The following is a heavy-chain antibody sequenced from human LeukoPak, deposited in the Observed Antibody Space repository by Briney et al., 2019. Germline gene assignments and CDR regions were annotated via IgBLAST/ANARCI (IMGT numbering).Heavy chain of an antibody. J-gene: IGHJ3*02. CDR2: IYYGGST. CDR3: AREEYCSSTSCYEARWAFDI. Sequence: SETLSLTCTVSGGSISSYYWSWIRQPPGKGLEWIGYIYYGGSTNYNPSLKSRVTISVDTSKNQFSLKLSSVTAADTAVYYCAREEYCSSTSCYEARWAFDIWGQGTMVTVSS. D-gene: IGHD2-2*01. CDR1: GGSISSYY. V-gene: IGHV4-59*01.